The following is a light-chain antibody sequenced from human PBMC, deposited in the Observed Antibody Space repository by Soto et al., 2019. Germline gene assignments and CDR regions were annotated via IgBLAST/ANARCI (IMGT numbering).Light chain of an antibody. CDR2: GAS. J-gene: IGKJ5*01. CDR1: QSVSSS. CDR3: QQRSNWPVT. Sequence: EIVLTQSPATLSSSPGERATLSCRASQSVSSSLAWYQQKPGQAPRLLIYGASNRAGGIPASFSGSGSGTDFTLTISSLEPEDFAVYYCQQRSNWPVTFGQGTRLEIK. V-gene: IGKV3-11*01.